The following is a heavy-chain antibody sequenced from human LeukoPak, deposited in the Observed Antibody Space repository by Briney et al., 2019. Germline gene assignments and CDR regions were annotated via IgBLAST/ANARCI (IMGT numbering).Heavy chain of an antibody. D-gene: IGHD4-17*01. CDR2: IYHSGST. CDR1: GGSISSYY. J-gene: IGHJ3*02. V-gene: IGHV4-59*12. CDR3: ARATTADAFDI. Sequence: SETLSLTCTVSGGSISSYYWSWIRQPPGKGLEWIGYIYHSGSTYYNPSLKSRVTISVDRSKNQFSLKLSSVTAADTAVYYCARATTADAFDIWGQGTMVTVSS.